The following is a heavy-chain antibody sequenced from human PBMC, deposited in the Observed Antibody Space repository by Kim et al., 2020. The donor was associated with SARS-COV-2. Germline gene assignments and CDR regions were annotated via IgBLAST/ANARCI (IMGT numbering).Heavy chain of an antibody. V-gene: IGHV4-39*01. D-gene: IGHD3-22*01. CDR3: ARQRMRGYYDSSGNDY. Sequence: SLKSRVTISVDTSKNQFSLKLSSVTAADTAVYYCARQRMRGYYDSSGNDYWGQGTLVTVSS. J-gene: IGHJ4*02.